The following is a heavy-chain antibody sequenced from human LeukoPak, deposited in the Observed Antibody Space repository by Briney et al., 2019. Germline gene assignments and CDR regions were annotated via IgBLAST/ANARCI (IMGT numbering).Heavy chain of an antibody. CDR3: SRGGNGSPFY. Sequence: GGSLRLSCAASGFTFSTYSMNCVRQAPGKGLEWGSGISSTGNNIYHTDSLEGRFTISRDNEKNSLYLQMNSLRAEDTGVYYCSRGGNGSPFYWGQGTLVIVSS. CDR1: GFTFSTYS. CDR2: ISSTGNNI. J-gene: IGHJ4*02. V-gene: IGHV3-21*01. D-gene: IGHD1-26*01.